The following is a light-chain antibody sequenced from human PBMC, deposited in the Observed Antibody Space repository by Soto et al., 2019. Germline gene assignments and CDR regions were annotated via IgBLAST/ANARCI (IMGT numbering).Light chain of an antibody. CDR3: GSHAGNSNLV. V-gene: IGLV2-8*01. J-gene: IGLJ3*02. CDR2: EVN. CDR1: SSDIGGYNS. Sequence: QSALTQPPSASGSPGQSVTISCTGTSSDIGGYNSVSWYQQHPGKAPRLMIYEVNKRPSGVPDRFSGSKSGYTASLTVSGLQTEDEADYYCGSHAGNSNLVFGGGTKVTVL.